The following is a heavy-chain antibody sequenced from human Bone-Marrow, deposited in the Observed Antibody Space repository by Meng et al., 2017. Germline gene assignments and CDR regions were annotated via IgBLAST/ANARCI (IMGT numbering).Heavy chain of an antibody. CDR3: ARARYYDFWSGYYYYYGMDV. CDR1: GYTYTSYD. V-gene: IGHV1-8*01. Sequence: QVQLVQSGAEGKKQGAAVKGAGKAAGYTYTSYDINWVRQATGQGLEWMGWMNPNSGNTGYAQKFQGRVTMTRNTSISTAYMELSSLRSEDTAVYYCARARYYDFWSGYYYYYGMDVWGQGTTVTVSS. CDR2: MNPNSGNT. D-gene: IGHD3-3*01. J-gene: IGHJ6*02.